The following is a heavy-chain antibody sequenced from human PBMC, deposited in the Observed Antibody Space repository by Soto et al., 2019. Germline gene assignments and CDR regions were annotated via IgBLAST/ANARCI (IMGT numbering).Heavy chain of an antibody. CDR3: ARGIMVRGVIIYYYYYMDV. D-gene: IGHD3-10*01. CDR2: INPSGGST. Sequence: GASVKVSCKASGYTFTSYYMHWARQAPGQGLEWMGIINPSGGSTSYAQKFQGRVTMTRDTSTSTVYMELSSLRSEDTAVYYCARGIMVRGVIIYYYYYMDVWGKGTTVTVSS. J-gene: IGHJ6*03. CDR1: GYTFTSYY. V-gene: IGHV1-46*03.